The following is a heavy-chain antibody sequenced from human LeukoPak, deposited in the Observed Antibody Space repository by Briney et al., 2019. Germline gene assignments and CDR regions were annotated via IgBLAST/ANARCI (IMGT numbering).Heavy chain of an antibody. CDR3: VRKGWVSGAIDY. Sequence: QAGGSLRLSCSASGFTLGNYAMHWVRQSPGKGLEYVSALSADGNSKFYAESVKGRFTISRGSSNNTLHLQMSSLRPEDTAVYYCVRKGWVSGAIDYWGQGTLVTVSS. J-gene: IGHJ4*02. CDR2: LSADGNSK. V-gene: IGHV3-64D*06. CDR1: GFTLGNYA. D-gene: IGHD6-13*01.